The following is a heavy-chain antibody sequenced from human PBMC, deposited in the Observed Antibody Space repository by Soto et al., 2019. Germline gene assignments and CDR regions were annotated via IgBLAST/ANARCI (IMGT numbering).Heavy chain of an antibody. CDR2: IKQDGSEK. V-gene: IGHV3-7*01. CDR1: GFTFSSYW. CDR3: ARPRGLPLNYFDN. J-gene: IGHJ4*02. D-gene: IGHD1-26*01. Sequence: PGGSLRLSCVASGFTFSSYWMSWVRQAPGKGLECVANIKQDGSEKDYVDSMKGRFTISRDNAKNSLFLQVDSLRAEDTAVYYCARPRGLPLNYFDNWGQGTLVTVSS.